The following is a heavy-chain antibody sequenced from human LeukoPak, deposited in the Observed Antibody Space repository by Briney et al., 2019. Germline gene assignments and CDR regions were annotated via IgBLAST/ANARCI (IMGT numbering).Heavy chain of an antibody. J-gene: IGHJ4*02. V-gene: IGHV3-7*01. CDR1: GFILSTYW. CDR3: ARVSRSGYYEYYFDY. D-gene: IGHD3-3*01. CDR2: IKRDGSEK. Sequence: GGSLRLSCAASGFILSTYWMSWVRQAPGKGLEWVANIKRDGSEKYYVDSVKGRFTISRDNAKNSLYLQMNSLRAEDTAVYYCARVSRSGYYEYYFDYWGQGTLVTVSS.